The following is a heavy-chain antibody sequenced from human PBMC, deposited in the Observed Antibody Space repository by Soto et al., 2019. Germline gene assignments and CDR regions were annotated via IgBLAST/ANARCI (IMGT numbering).Heavy chain of an antibody. D-gene: IGHD5-18*01. CDR3: ARSGYSYGPNPLLY. Sequence: SETLSLTCDVYGGSISSGGYYWSWIRQHPGKGLEWIGYIYYSGSTYYNPSLKSRVTISVDTSKNQFSLKLSSVTAADTAVYYCARSGYSYGPNPLLYWGQGTLVTVSS. CDR1: GGSISSGGYY. J-gene: IGHJ4*02. CDR2: IYYSGST. V-gene: IGHV4-31*11.